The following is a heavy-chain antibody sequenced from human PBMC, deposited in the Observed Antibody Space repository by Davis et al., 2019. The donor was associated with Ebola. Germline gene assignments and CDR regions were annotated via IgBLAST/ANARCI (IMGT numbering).Heavy chain of an antibody. Sequence: GGSLRLSCAASGFTFSSYAMHWVRQAPGKGLEWVAVISYDGSNKYYADSVKGRFTISKDKSKNTLYLQMNSLRAEDTAVYYCARHDYGDSHFDYWGQGTLVTVSS. CDR3: ARHDYGDSHFDY. D-gene: IGHD4-17*01. CDR2: ISYDGSNK. J-gene: IGHJ4*02. CDR1: GFTFSSYA. V-gene: IGHV3-30-3*01.